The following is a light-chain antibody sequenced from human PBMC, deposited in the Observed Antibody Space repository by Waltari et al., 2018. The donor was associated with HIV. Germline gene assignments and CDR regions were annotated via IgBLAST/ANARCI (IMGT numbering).Light chain of an antibody. CDR1: QSVSSN. Sequence: EIVITPSPATLSVSPGERATLSCRASQSVSSNLAWYQQKPGQAPRLLIYGASIRPTGIPARFSGSGSGTEFTLTISSLQSEDFAVYYCQQYNNWLRTFGQGTKVEIK. V-gene: IGKV3-15*01. CDR3: QQYNNWLRT. CDR2: GAS. J-gene: IGKJ1*01.